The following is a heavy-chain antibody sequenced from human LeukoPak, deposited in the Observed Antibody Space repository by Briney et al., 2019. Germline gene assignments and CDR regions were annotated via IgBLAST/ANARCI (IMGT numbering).Heavy chain of an antibody. V-gene: IGHV3-23*01. CDR3: AKGEYKAASGSFDY. CDR2: ISGSGGST. CDR1: GFTFSSNA. J-gene: IGHJ4*02. Sequence: GGSLRLSCAASGFTFSSNAMSWVRQAPGKGLEWVSTISGSGGSTYYADSVKGRFTISRDNSKNTLNLQMNSLRAEDTSVYYCAKGEYKAASGSFDYWGQGTRGTVSS. D-gene: IGHD6-13*01.